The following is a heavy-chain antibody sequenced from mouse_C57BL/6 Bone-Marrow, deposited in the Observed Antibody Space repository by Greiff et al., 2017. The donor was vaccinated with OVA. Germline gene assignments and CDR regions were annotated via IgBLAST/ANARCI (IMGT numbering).Heavy chain of an antibody. D-gene: IGHD1-1*01. CDR1: GFTFSDYG. CDR3: ARGEAYGTCDD. Sequence: EVKLVESGGGLVKPGGSLKLSCAASGFTFSDYGMHWVRQAPEKGLEWVAYISSGSSTIYYADTVKGRFTISRDNAKNTLFLQMTRLRSEDTAIDYCARGEAYGTCDDWGQGTTLTVSS. V-gene: IGHV5-17*01. CDR2: ISSGSSTI. J-gene: IGHJ2*01.